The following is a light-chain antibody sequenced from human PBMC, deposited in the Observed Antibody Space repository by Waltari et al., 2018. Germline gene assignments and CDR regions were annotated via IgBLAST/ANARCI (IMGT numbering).Light chain of an antibody. Sequence: AVQLTQSPSSLSASVEDRVTTTCGSSKDIRYDLSGYHHKPGSAPKLLIYLTYSLQSGVPPRFSGSGSGTEFTLTISSLQPEDYATYYCLQDSHCPWTFGPGTKVEI. CDR3: LQDSHCPWT. CDR1: KDIRYD. CDR2: LTY. V-gene: IGKV1-6*02. J-gene: IGKJ1*01.